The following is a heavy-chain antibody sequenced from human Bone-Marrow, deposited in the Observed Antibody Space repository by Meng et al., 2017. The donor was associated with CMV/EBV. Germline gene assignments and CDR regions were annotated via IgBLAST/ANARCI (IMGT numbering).Heavy chain of an antibody. D-gene: IGHD3-22*01. J-gene: IGHJ2*01. CDR1: GGSVSSGSYY. V-gene: IGHV4-61*01. Sequence: SETLSLTCTVSGGSVSSGSYYWSWIRQPPGKGREWIGYIYYSGSTNYNPSLKSRVTISVDTSKNQFSLKLSSVSAADTAGYYCARDLGYDDSSGYYHWYFDLWGRGTLVTVSS. CDR2: IYYSGST. CDR3: ARDLGYDDSSGYYHWYFDL.